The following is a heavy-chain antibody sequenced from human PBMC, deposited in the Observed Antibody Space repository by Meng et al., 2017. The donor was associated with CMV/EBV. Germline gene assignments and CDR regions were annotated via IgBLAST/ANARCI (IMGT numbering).Heavy chain of an antibody. CDR3: AKDGGGVITIFGVANPTGGFDP. D-gene: IGHD3-3*01. CDR2: ISGSGGCI. CDR1: GFTFSSYA. Sequence: GGSLRLSCAASGFTFSSYAMSWVRQAPGKGLEWVSAISGSGGCIYYADSVKGRFTISRDNSKNTLYLQMNSLRAEDTAVYYCAKDGGGVITIFGVANPTGGFDPWGQGTLVTVSS. V-gene: IGHV3-23*01. J-gene: IGHJ5*02.